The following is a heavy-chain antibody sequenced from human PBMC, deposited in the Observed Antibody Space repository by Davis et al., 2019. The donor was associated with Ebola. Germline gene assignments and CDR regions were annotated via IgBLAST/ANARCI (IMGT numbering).Heavy chain of an antibody. V-gene: IGHV1-69*01. D-gene: IGHD5-12*01. CDR2: IIPIFGTA. CDR3: ARGSASGYDSHY. J-gene: IGHJ4*02. Sequence: GQGVWWKGGIIPIFGTANYAQKFQGRVTITADESTSTAYMELSSLRSEDTAVYYCARGSASGYDSHYWGQGTLVTVSS.